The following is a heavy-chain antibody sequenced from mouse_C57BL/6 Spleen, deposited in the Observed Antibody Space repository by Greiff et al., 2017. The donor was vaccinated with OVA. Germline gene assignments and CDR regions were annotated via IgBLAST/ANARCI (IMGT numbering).Heavy chain of an antibody. J-gene: IGHJ4*01. Sequence: EVQRVESGGDLVKPGGSLKLSCAASGFTFSSYGMSWVRQTPDKRLEWVATISSGGSYTYYPDSVKGRFTISRDNAKNTLYLQMSSLKSEDTAMYYCARLITTVVPYYAMDYWGQGTSVTVSS. CDR2: ISSGGSYT. V-gene: IGHV5-6*01. CDR1: GFTFSSYG. CDR3: ARLITTVVPYYAMDY. D-gene: IGHD1-1*01.